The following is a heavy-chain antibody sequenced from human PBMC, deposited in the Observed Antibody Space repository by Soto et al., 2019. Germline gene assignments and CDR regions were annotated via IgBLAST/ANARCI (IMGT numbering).Heavy chain of an antibody. D-gene: IGHD6-19*01. CDR2: INPSGGST. CDR1: GYTFTSYY. CDR3: ARDRGLIAVAGPGAFDI. Sequence: ASVKVSCKASGYTFTSYYMHWVRQAPGQGLEWMGIINPSGGSTSYAQKFQGRVTMTRDTSTSTVYMELSSLRSEDTAVYYCARDRGLIAVAGPGAFDIWGQGTMVTVSS. J-gene: IGHJ3*02. V-gene: IGHV1-46*01.